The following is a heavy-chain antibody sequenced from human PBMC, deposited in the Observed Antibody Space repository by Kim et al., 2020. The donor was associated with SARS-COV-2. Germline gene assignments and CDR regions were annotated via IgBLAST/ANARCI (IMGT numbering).Heavy chain of an antibody. V-gene: IGHV1-46*01. J-gene: IGHJ4*02. CDR2: INPSGGST. CDR3: ARDSIEYQLLNSLAY. D-gene: IGHD2-2*01. Sequence: ASVKVSCKASGYTFTSYYMHWVRQAPGQGLEWMGIINPSGGSTSYAQKFQGRVTMTRDTSTSTVYMELSSLRSEDTAVYYCARDSIEYQLLNSLAYWGQGTLVTVSS. CDR1: GYTFTSYY.